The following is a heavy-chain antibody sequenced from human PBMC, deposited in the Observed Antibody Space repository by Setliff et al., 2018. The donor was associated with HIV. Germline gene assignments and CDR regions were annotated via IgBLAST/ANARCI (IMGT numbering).Heavy chain of an antibody. J-gene: IGHJ6*03. D-gene: IGHD6-19*01. CDR3: ANHDRGPNSGGSRNYYFMDV. Sequence: GGSLRLSCAASGFTLSNYGMHWVRQAPGKGLEWVAVIWYDGSNKYYADSVKGRFAISRDNSKNTLYLQMNSLSAEDTAVYCCANHDRGPNSGGSRNYYFMDVWGKGTTVTVSS. V-gene: IGHV3-33*06. CDR2: IWYDGSNK. CDR1: GFTLSNYG.